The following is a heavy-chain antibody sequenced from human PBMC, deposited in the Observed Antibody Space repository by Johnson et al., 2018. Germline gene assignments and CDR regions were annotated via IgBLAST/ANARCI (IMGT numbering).Heavy chain of an antibody. CDR3: TRTGGPYYMDV. Sequence: VQLQESGGGLVQPGGSLKLSCAASGFNFSDSAMYWARQASGKGLEWVGRIRSKAYGGTTEYAASVKGRLTISRDDSKSIAYLHMNSLKIEDTAVYYCTRTGGPYYMDVWGKGTTVTVSS. CDR2: IRSKAYGGTT. J-gene: IGHJ6*03. CDR1: GFNFSDSA. V-gene: IGHV3-49*04.